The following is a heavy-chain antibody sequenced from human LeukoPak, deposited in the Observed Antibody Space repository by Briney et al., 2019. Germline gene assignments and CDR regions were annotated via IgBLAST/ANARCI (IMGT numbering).Heavy chain of an antibody. V-gene: IGHV3-7*03. J-gene: IGHJ4*02. D-gene: IGHD2-15*01. CDR1: GFTFSSYW. CDR2: IKQDGSEK. CDR3: AREGVVVVAATYFDY. Sequence: GGSLRLSCAASGFTFSSYWMSWVRQAPGKGLKWVANIKQDGSEKYYVDSVKGRFTISRDNAKNSLYLQMNSLRAEDTAVYYCAREGVVVVAATYFDYWGQGTLVTVSS.